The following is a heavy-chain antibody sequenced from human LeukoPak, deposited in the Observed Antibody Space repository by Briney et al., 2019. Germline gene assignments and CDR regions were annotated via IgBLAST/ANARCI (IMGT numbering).Heavy chain of an antibody. V-gene: IGHV3-30*02. Sequence: PGGSLRLSCAASGFTFSSYGIHWVRQAPGKGLEWVAFIRYDGSNKYYADSVKGRFTISRDNSKNTLYLQMNSLRAEDTAVYYCARGDGGSYFSYYYYMDVWGKGTTVTISS. D-gene: IGHD1-26*01. CDR1: GFTFSSYG. J-gene: IGHJ6*03. CDR3: ARGDGGSYFSYYYYMDV. CDR2: IRYDGSNK.